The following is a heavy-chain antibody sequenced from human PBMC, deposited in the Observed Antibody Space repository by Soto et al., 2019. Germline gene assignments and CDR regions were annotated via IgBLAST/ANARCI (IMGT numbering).Heavy chain of an antibody. Sequence: SETLSLTCTVSGGSISSSSYYWGWIRQPPGKGLEWIGSIYYSGSTYYNPSLKSRVTISVDTSKNQFSLKLSSVTAADTAVYYCARLPRSLFDHWGQGTLVTVSS. CDR2: IYYSGST. V-gene: IGHV4-39*01. CDR1: GGSISSSSYY. CDR3: ARLPRSLFDH. J-gene: IGHJ4*02.